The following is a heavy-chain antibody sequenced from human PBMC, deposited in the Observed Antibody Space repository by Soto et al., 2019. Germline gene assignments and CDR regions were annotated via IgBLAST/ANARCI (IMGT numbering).Heavy chain of an antibody. CDR2: IYPGNSDI. V-gene: IGHV5-51*01. J-gene: IGHJ4*02. D-gene: IGHD3-22*01. Sequence: GESLKISCKGSGYSFTNYWIGWVRQMPGKGLEWLGIIYPGNSDIRYSPSFQGQVTISADRSSSTAYLQWSSLKASDTAMYYCARHAGLDSSGYSSYWSQGTLVTVSS. CDR3: ARHAGLDSSGYSSY. CDR1: GYSFTNYW.